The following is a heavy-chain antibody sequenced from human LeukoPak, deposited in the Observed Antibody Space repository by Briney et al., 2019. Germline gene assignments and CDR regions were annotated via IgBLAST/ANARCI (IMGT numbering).Heavy chain of an antibody. Sequence: KASETLSLTCTVSGGSISSYYWSWIRQPPGRGLEWIGYIYYSGSTNYNPSLKSRVTISVDTSKNQFSLKLSSVTAADTAVYYCAREESHEYYFDYWGQGTLVTVSS. CDR1: GGSISSYY. CDR3: AREESHEYYFDY. J-gene: IGHJ4*02. V-gene: IGHV4-59*01. CDR2: IYYSGST.